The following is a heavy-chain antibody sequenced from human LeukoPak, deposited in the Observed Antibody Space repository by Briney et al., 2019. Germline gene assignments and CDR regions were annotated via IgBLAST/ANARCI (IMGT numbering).Heavy chain of an antibody. D-gene: IGHD2-21*01. CDR2: IKEDGSEK. Sequence: GGSLRLSCVASGFSFSTSWMSWVRQAPGKEPEWVANIKEDGSEKSYVDSVKGRFTISRDNAKNSLYLEMDSLRVEDTAVYYCARGGISRAAFDVWGQGTMVIVS. CDR3: ARGGISRAAFDV. J-gene: IGHJ3*01. CDR1: GFSFSTSW. V-gene: IGHV3-7*05.